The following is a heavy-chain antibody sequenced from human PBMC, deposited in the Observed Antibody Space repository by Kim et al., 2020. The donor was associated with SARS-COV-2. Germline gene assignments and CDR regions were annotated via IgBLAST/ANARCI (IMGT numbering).Heavy chain of an antibody. J-gene: IGHJ4*02. CDR3: ARDPQSSAQARY. Sequence: NYAQKFQGRVTITADKATSTADMELSSRRSEDTAVYYCARDPQSSAQARYWGQGTLVTVSS. D-gene: IGHD6-6*01. V-gene: IGHV1-69*04.